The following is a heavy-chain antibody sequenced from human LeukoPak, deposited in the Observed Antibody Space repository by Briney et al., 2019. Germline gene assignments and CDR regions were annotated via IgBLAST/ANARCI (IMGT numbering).Heavy chain of an antibody. V-gene: IGHV4-39*01. Sequence: SETLSLTCTVSGGSISSSSYYWGWIRQPPGKGLEWIGSIYYSGRTYYNPSLKSRVTVSVDTSKNQFSLKLSSVIAADTAVYYCARHILGAGGYWGQGTLVTVSS. J-gene: IGHJ4*02. CDR2: IYYSGRT. CDR1: GGSISSSSYY. CDR3: ARHILGAGGY. D-gene: IGHD1-26*01.